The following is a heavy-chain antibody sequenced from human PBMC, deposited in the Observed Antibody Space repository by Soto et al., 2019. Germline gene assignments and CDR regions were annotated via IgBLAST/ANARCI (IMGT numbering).Heavy chain of an antibody. J-gene: IGHJ6*03. D-gene: IGHD1-20*01. V-gene: IGHV3-49*03. CDR1: GFTFGDYA. CDR2: IRSKAYSGTT. CDR3: TRDRSITGTTDYYYYYYMDV. Sequence: GGSLRLSCTASGFTFGDYAMSWFRQAPGKGLEWVGFIRSKAYSGTTEYAASVKGRFTISRDDSKSIAYLQMNSLKTEDTAVYYCTRDRSITGTTDYYYYYYMDVWGKGTTVTVSS.